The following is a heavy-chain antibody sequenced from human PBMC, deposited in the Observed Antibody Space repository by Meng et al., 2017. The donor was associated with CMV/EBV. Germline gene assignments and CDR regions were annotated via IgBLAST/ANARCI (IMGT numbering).Heavy chain of an antibody. D-gene: IGHD4-11*01. CDR1: GFTFSNYW. Sequence: GGSLRLSCAASGFTFSNYWMHWVRQAPGKGLVWVSRIKSDGSSTNYADSVKGRFTISRDNSKNTLYLQMNSLRAEDTAVYYCAIHSNYFDYWGQGTLVTVSS. V-gene: IGHV3-74*01. CDR2: IKSDGSST. CDR3: AIHSNYFDY. J-gene: IGHJ4*02.